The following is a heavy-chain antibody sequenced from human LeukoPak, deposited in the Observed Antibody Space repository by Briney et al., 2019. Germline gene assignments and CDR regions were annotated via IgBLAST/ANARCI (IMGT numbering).Heavy chain of an antibody. Sequence: GGSLRLSCAASGFTFSDAYMNWVRQAPGKGLEWVSRIKTKTDGGITDYAAPVKGRFTISRDDSKNTLFLQMNSLKTEDTAVYYCAKGAYGGNPYFDYWGQGTLVTVSS. V-gene: IGHV3-15*01. CDR3: AKGAYGGNPYFDY. CDR1: GFTFSDAY. CDR2: IKTKTDGGIT. D-gene: IGHD4-23*01. J-gene: IGHJ4*02.